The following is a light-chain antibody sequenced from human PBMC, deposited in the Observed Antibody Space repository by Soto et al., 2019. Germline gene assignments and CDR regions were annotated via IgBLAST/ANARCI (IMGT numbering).Light chain of an antibody. J-gene: IGLJ1*01. CDR2: EVT. CDR1: SSDVGAYNY. CDR3: SSYTSGSTRV. Sequence: QSALTQPRSVSGSPGQSVTISCTGTSSDVGAYNYVSWYQNHPGKAPKLMIYEVTNRPSGVSDRFSGSKSGTTASLTISGLQPEDEADYYCSSYTSGSTRVFGTGTKLTVL. V-gene: IGLV2-14*01.